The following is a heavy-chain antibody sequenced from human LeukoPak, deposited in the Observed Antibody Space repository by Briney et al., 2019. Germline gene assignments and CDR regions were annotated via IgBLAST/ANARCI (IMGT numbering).Heavy chain of an antibody. CDR2: ISSSGTPI. J-gene: IGHJ4*02. Sequence: PGGSLRLSCAASGFTFSSYEMNWVRQAPGKGLEWVSYISSSGTPIYYADSVRGRFTVSRDNAKNSLYLQMNSLRAEDTAVYYCARDYYGSGMVDYWGQGALATVSS. V-gene: IGHV3-48*03. CDR1: GFTFSSYE. D-gene: IGHD3-10*01. CDR3: ARDYYGSGMVDY.